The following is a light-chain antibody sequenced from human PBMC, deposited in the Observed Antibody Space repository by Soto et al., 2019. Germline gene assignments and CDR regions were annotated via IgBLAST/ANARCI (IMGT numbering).Light chain of an antibody. CDR3: QQYSDGPPWT. J-gene: IGKJ1*01. CDR2: GAS. CDR1: QSISND. V-gene: IGKV3D-15*01. Sequence: EVVLTQSPATLSVSPGERVILACRASQSISNDLAWYQQRPGQAPRLLVYGASTRAAGTPARFSGSRSGTEFTLTISSLQSEDLGVYYCQQYSDGPPWTFGQGSVVGIK.